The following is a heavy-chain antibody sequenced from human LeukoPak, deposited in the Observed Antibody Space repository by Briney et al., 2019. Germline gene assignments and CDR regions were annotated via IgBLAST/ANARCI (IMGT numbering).Heavy chain of an antibody. Sequence: GGSLRLSCAASGFTFSSYWMSWVRQDPGKGLEWVANIKQDGSEKYYVDSVKGRFTISRDNAKNSLYLQMNSLRAEDTAVYYCARVGTDYGDYGDYYYYGMDVWGQGTTVTVSS. CDR1: GFTFSSYW. J-gene: IGHJ6*02. V-gene: IGHV3-7*01. D-gene: IGHD4-17*01. CDR3: ARVGTDYGDYGDYYYYGMDV. CDR2: IKQDGSEK.